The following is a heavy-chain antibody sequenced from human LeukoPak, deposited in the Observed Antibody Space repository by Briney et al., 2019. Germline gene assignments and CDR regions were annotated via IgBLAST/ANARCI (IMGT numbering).Heavy chain of an antibody. J-gene: IGHJ3*02. V-gene: IGHV1-69*04. Sequence: GASVKVSCKASGYTFTSYGIIWVRQAPGQGLEWMGRIIPILGIANYAQKFQGRVTITADKSTSTAYMELSSLRSEDTAVYYCARDGQRVVVITDDAFDIWGQGTMVTVSS. CDR2: IIPILGIA. D-gene: IGHD3-22*01. CDR1: GYTFTSYG. CDR3: ARDGQRVVVITDDAFDI.